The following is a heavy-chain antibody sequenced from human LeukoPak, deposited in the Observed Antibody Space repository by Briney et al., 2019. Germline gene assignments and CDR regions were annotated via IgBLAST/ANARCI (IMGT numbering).Heavy chain of an antibody. D-gene: IGHD5-12*01. CDR3: AKDPRTYIVTTMIFEY. Sequence: PGGSLRLSCAASGFTFSSYSMNWVRQAPGKGLEWVSSVSTSSIYIYYADSLKGRFTISRDNAKNSLYLQINSLRAEDTAVYYCAKDPRTYIVTTMIFEYWGQGTLVTVSS. CDR2: VSTSSIYI. J-gene: IGHJ4*02. CDR1: GFTFSSYS. V-gene: IGHV3-21*04.